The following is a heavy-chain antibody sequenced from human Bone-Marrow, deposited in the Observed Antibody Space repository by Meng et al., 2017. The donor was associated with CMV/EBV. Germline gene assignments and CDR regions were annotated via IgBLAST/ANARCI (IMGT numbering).Heavy chain of an antibody. Sequence: GGSLRLSCAASGFTFSSYAMHWVRQAPGKGLEWVSYISSSSSYTSYTDSVKGRFTISRDNAKNSLYLQMNSLRAEDTAVYYCARDLPHYSLDYWGQGTLVTVSS. D-gene: IGHD4-11*01. J-gene: IGHJ4*02. CDR1: GFTFSSYA. CDR3: ARDLPHYSLDY. V-gene: IGHV3-21*05. CDR2: ISSSSSYT.